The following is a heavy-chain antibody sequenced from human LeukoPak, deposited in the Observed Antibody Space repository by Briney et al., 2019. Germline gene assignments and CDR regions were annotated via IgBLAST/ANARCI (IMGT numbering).Heavy chain of an antibody. CDR1: GDSISSYY. V-gene: IGHV4-4*07. D-gene: IGHD3-3*01. CDR3: AREVNQDYGFWSGYFGWLDP. Sequence: SETLSLTCTVSGDSISSYYWSWIRQPAGKGLEWIGRIYTSGSTNYNPSLKSRVTMSVDTSKSQFSLKLSSVTAADTAVYYCAREVNQDYGFWSGYFGWLDPWGQGTLVTVSS. J-gene: IGHJ5*02. CDR2: IYTSGST.